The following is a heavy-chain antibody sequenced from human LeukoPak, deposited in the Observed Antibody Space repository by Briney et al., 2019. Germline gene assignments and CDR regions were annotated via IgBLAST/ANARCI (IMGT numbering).Heavy chain of an antibody. CDR2: INPNSGGT. J-gene: IGHJ4*02. V-gene: IGHV1-2*02. Sequence: ASVKVSCKASGYTFTGYYMHWVRQAPGQGLGWMGWINPNSGGTNYAQKFQGRVTMTRDTSISTAYMELSRLRSDDTAVYYCARDKYSSGWTNFDYWGQGTLVTVSS. D-gene: IGHD6-19*01. CDR3: ARDKYSSGWTNFDY. CDR1: GYTFTGYY.